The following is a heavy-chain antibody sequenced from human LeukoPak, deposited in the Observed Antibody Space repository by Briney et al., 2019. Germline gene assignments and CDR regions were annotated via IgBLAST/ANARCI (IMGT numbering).Heavy chain of an antibody. CDR3: ARVDDYAYRFDY. V-gene: IGHV4-30-4*01. D-gene: IGHD3-16*01. Sequence: PSETLSLTCTVSGGSISSGDYYWSWIRQPPGKGLEWIGYIYYSGSTYYNPSLKSRATISVDTSKNQFSLKLSSVTAADTAVYYCARVDDYAYRFDYWGQGTLVTVSS. CDR1: GGSISSGDYY. J-gene: IGHJ4*02. CDR2: IYYSGST.